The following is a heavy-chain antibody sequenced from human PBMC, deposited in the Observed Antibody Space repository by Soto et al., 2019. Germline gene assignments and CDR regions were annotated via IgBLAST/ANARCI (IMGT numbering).Heavy chain of an antibody. Sequence: PGGSLRLSCAASGFTFRSYAMHWVRQAPGKGLEYVSDISSNGGSTYYANAVKGRFTISRDNSKNTLYLQMGSLRAEDMAVYYCARRGYSGYEIDYWGQGTLVTVS. D-gene: IGHD5-12*01. CDR2: ISSNGGST. J-gene: IGHJ4*02. CDR1: GFTFRSYA. CDR3: ARRGYSGYEIDY. V-gene: IGHV3-64*01.